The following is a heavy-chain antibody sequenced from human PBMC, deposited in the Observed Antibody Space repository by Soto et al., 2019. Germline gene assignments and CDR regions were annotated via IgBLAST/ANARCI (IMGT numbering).Heavy chain of an antibody. CDR3: VIVGRTS. D-gene: IGHD3-3*01. J-gene: IGHJ3*01. CDR2: SKNKANGYTM. V-gene: IGHV3-72*01. Sequence: VQVVESGGGLGQPGGSLRRSCAVSGLTFGEYYVDWVGQSPVKGLEWVGRSKNKANGYTMEYAASVKGRFTISRDDSKNSVFLQMSSLRTDDTAVYYCVIVGRTSWGHGTTVTVPS. CDR1: GLTFGEYY.